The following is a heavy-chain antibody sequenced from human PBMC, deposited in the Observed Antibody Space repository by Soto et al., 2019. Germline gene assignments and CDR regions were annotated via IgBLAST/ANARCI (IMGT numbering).Heavy chain of an antibody. V-gene: IGHV3-23*01. CDR2: ITGSGDYT. J-gene: IGHJ4*02. CDR1: GFTFSNYA. CDR3: AKARYYDSTGYLYYFDY. Sequence: GGSLRLSCAASGFTFSNYAMSWVRQAPGKGLEWVSSITGSGDYTYYADSVKGRFTISRDNSKNTLYLQMNSLRAEDTAVYYCAKARYYDSTGYLYYFDYWGQGTLVTVSS. D-gene: IGHD3-22*01.